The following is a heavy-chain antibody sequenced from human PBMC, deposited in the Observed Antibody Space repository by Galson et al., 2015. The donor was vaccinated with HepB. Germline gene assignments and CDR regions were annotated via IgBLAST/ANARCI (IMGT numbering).Heavy chain of an antibody. J-gene: IGHJ5*02. D-gene: IGHD6-13*01. CDR1: GGTFSSYA. V-gene: IGHV1-69*13. CDR3: ARDKGRGIAAAGSRSWFDP. CDR2: IIPIFGTA. Sequence: SVKVSCKASGGTFSSYAISWVRQAPGQGLEWMGGIIPIFGTANYAQKFQGRVTITADESTSTAYMELSSLRSEDTAVYYCARDKGRGIAAAGSRSWFDPWGQGTLVTVSS.